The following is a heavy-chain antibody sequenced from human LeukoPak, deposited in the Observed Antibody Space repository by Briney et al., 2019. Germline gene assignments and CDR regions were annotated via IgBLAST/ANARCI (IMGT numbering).Heavy chain of an antibody. V-gene: IGHV4-59*01. Sequence: SETLSLTCTVSGGCISSYYWSWIRQPPGKGLEWIGYIYYSGSTNYNPSLKSRVTISVDTSKNQFSLKLSSVTAADTAVYYCARTTIAARRYMDVWGKGTTVTVSS. CDR1: GGCISSYY. D-gene: IGHD6-6*01. J-gene: IGHJ6*03. CDR3: ARTTIAARRYMDV. CDR2: IYYSGST.